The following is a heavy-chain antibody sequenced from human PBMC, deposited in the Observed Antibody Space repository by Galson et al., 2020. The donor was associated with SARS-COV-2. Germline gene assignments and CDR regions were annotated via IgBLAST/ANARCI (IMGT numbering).Heavy chain of an antibody. V-gene: IGHV3-30*03. CDR3: SRGGSSGDDAFDI. Sequence: SLKISCAASGFSFSGYVMHWVRQAPGKGLEWVAVTSFDGSVKNYADSAKGRFTISRDNSKNTLYLQMNSLRADDTAVYYCSRGGSSGDDAFDIWGQGTMVTVSA. D-gene: IGHD6-19*01. CDR1: GFSFSGYV. J-gene: IGHJ3*02. CDR2: TSFDGSVK.